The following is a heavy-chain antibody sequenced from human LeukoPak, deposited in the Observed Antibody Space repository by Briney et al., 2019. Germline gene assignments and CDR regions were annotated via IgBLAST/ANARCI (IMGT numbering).Heavy chain of an antibody. CDR3: AKDPYSSSSRGSWFDP. V-gene: IGHV3-7*03. D-gene: IGHD6-13*01. CDR1: GFTFSDYW. CDR2: IKKDGSEK. Sequence: PGGSLRLSCAASGFTFSDYWMSWVRQAPGKGLEWVANIKKDGSEKHYVDSVKGRFTISRDNAKNSLYLQMNSLRAEDTALYYCAKDPYSSSSRGSWFDPWGQGALVTVSS. J-gene: IGHJ5*02.